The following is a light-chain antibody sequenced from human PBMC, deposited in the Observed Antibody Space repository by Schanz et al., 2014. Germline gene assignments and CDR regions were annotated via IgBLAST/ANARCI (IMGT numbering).Light chain of an antibody. V-gene: IGLV1-44*01. J-gene: IGLJ3*02. CDR2: SNY. Sequence: QSVLTQPPSASGTPGQRVTISCSGGGSTFASNIVNWYQQLPGTAPKLLIYSNYLRPSGVPDRFSASKSGTSASLAISGLQSEDEADYYCCSNAGRYTRVFGGGTKLTVL. CDR3: CSNAGRYTRV. CDR1: GSTFASNI.